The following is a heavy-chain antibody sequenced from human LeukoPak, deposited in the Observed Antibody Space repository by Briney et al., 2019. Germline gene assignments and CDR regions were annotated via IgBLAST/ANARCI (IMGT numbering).Heavy chain of an antibody. D-gene: IGHD4-17*01. CDR1: GFTFSSYG. CDR2: IWYDGSNK. V-gene: IGHV3-33*01. J-gene: IGHJ3*02. Sequence: PGGSLRLSCAASGFTFSSYGMHWVRQAPGKGLEWVAVIWYDGSNKYYADSVKGRFTISRDNSKNTLYLQMNSLRAEDTAVYYCARDNHDYGDYVTAFDIWGQGTMVTVSS. CDR3: ARDNHDYGDYVTAFDI.